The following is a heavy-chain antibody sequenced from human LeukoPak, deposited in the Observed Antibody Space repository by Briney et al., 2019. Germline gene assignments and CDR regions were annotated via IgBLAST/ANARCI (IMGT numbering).Heavy chain of an antibody. CDR2: INHSGST. V-gene: IGHV4-34*01. J-gene: IGHJ4*02. CDR3: ARKLWFGEPHFDY. CDR1: GGSFSGYY. Sequence: SETLSLTCAVYGGSFSGYYWSWIRQPPGKGLEWIGEINHSGSTNYNPSLKSRVTISVDTSMNQFSLKLSSVTAADTAVYYCARKLWFGEPHFDYWGQGTLVTVSS. D-gene: IGHD3-10*01.